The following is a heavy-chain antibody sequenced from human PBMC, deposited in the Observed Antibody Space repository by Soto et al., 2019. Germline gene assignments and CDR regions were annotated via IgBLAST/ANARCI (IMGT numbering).Heavy chain of an antibody. CDR3: ARLVPGYCSSTSCYPEDYYYMDV. CDR2: INHSGST. Sequence: SETLSLICAVYGGSFSGYYWSWIRQPPGKGLEWIGEINHSGSTYYNPSLKSRVTISVDTSKNQFSLKLSSVTAADTAVYYCARLVPGYCSSTSCYPEDYYYMDVWGKGTTVTVSS. CDR1: GGSFSGYY. D-gene: IGHD2-2*01. J-gene: IGHJ6*03. V-gene: IGHV4-34*01.